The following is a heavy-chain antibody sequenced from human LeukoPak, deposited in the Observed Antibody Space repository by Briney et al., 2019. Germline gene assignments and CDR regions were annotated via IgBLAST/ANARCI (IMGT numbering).Heavy chain of an antibody. CDR2: ISYDGSNK. CDR3: ARLVEWLPDY. D-gene: IGHD3-3*01. CDR1: GFTFSSYA. V-gene: IGHV3-30*04. Sequence: PGGSLRLSCAASGFTFSSYAMHWVRQAPGKGLEWVAVISYDGSNKYYADSVKGRFTISRDNSKNTLYLQMNSLRAEDTAVYHCARLVEWLPDYWGQGTLVTVSS. J-gene: IGHJ4*02.